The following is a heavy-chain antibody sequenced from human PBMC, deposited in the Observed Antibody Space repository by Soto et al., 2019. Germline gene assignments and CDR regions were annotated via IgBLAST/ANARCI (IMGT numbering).Heavy chain of an antibody. V-gene: IGHV1-2*04. CDR2: ISLRHHST. CDR1: GYTFVDYF. D-gene: IGHD6-19*01. CDR3: ATSRVSIAVAGETEYYFDY. Sequence: GASVKVSCKTSGYTFVDYFIHWVRQAPGQGLEWMGIISLRHHSTSYAQKFQGWVTMTRDTSISTAYMELSRLRSDDTAVYYCATSRVSIAVAGETEYYFDYWGQGTLVTVSS. J-gene: IGHJ4*02.